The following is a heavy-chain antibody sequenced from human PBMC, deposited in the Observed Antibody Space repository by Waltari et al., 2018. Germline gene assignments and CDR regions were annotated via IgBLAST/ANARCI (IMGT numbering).Heavy chain of an antibody. D-gene: IGHD2-2*01. Sequence: QLQLQESGPGLVKPSETLSLTCTVSGGSISSSSYYWGWIRQPPGKGLEWIGSIYYSGSTYYNPSLKSRVTISVDTSKNQFSLKLSSVTAAVTAVYYCARQNQLLRTFDYWGQGTLVTVSS. V-gene: IGHV4-39*01. CDR2: IYYSGST. CDR3: ARQNQLLRTFDY. CDR1: GGSISSSSYY. J-gene: IGHJ4*02.